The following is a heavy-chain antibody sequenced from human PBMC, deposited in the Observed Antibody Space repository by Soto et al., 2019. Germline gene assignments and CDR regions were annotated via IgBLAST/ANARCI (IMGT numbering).Heavy chain of an antibody. Sequence: QVQLQESGPGLVKPSETLSLTCTVSGGSVSSGSYFWSWIRQPPGKGLEWIGYIYYSGSTNYNPSLKSRVPISVDTSKTQSSLKLSSVTAADTAVYYCARDYSSSSNYYYYYGMDVWGQGTTVTVSS. V-gene: IGHV4-61*01. CDR3: ARDYSSSSNYYYYYGMDV. CDR1: GGSVSSGSYF. CDR2: IYYSGST. J-gene: IGHJ6*02. D-gene: IGHD6-6*01.